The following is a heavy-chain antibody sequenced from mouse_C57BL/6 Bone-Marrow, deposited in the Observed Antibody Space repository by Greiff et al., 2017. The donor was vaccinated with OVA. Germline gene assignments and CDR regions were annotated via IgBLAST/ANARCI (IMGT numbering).Heavy chain of an antibody. Sequence: DVMLVESGGGLVQPGESLKLSCESNAYEFPSHDMSWVRKTPEKRLELVAAINSDGGSTYYPDTMERRFIISRDNTKKTLYLQMSSLRSEDTALYYCARPSYDYGFDYWGQGTTLTVSS. D-gene: IGHD2-4*01. V-gene: IGHV5-2*01. CDR2: INSDGGST. CDR1: AYEFPSHD. CDR3: ARPSYDYGFDY. J-gene: IGHJ2*01.